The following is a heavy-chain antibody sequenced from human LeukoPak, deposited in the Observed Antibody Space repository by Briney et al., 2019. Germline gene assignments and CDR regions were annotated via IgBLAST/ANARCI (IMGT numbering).Heavy chain of an antibody. CDR2: ILYSGTT. Sequence: PSETLSLTCPDCGGSISPYFWSWIGQTPGKGLEWIGYILYSGTTTNYNPSLKSRVTISVDTSKNQFSLKLSSVTAADTAVYSCARVGDWDDLVYWGQGTLVTVSS. V-gene: IGHV4-59*01. D-gene: IGHD3-10*01. J-gene: IGHJ4*02. CDR3: ARVGDWDDLVY. CDR1: GGSISPYF.